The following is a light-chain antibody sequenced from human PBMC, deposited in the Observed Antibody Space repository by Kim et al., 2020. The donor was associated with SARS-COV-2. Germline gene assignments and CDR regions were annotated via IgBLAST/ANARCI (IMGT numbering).Light chain of an antibody. CDR1: KLGDKY. Sequence: SYELTQPPSVSVSPGQTASITCSGDKLGDKYACWYQQKPGQSPVLVIYQDSKRPSGIPERFSASNSGNTATLTISGTQAMDEADYYCQAWDSTVLVFGGG. V-gene: IGLV3-1*01. CDR3: QAWDSTVLV. J-gene: IGLJ2*01. CDR2: QDS.